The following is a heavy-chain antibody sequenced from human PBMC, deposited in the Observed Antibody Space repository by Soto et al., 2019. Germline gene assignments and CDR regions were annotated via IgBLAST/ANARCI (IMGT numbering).Heavy chain of an antibody. J-gene: IGHJ6*01. CDR2: ISYDGSNK. V-gene: IGHV3-30*18. CDR3: AKGREDVVDTAMVGMDV. CDR1: GFTFSSYG. Sequence: QVQLVESGGGVVQPGRSLRLSCAASGFTFSSYGMHWVRQAPGKGLEWVAVISYDGSNKYYADSVKGRFTISRDNSKNTLYLQMNSLRAEDTAVYYCAKGREDVVDTAMVGMDVW. D-gene: IGHD5-18*01.